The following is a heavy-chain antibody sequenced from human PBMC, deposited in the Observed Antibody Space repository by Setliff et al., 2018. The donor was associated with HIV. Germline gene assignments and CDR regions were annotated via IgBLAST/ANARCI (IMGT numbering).Heavy chain of an antibody. CDR2: VSQSGST. CDR1: GVSINRTDHY. Sequence: KTSETLSLTCSVSGVSINRTDHYWGWIRQSPGKRLEWIGSVSQSGSTYYNPSLKSRITISVDRSKNLFSLKLISVTAADRGVYYCARVPVAGANWFDPWGRGTLVTVSS. CDR3: ARVPVAGANWFDP. D-gene: IGHD2-21*01. J-gene: IGHJ5*02. V-gene: IGHV4-39*01.